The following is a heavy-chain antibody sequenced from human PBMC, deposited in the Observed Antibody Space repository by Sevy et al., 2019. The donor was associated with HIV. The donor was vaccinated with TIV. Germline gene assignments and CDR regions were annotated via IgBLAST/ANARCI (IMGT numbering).Heavy chain of an antibody. CDR1: GYTFTSQY. D-gene: IGHD3-9*01. Sequence: ASVKVSCKASGYTFTSQYMHWVRQAPGHWLEWMGIINPSGGSTSYAQKFQGRVTMTRDTSTSTVYMELSSLRSEDTAVYYCARDSDNYDILTGYYPFDYWGQGTLVTVSS. V-gene: IGHV1-46*01. CDR3: ARDSDNYDILTGYYPFDY. J-gene: IGHJ4*02. CDR2: INPSGGST.